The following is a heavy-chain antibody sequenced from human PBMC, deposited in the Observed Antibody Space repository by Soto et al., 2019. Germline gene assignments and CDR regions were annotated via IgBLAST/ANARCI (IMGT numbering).Heavy chain of an antibody. J-gene: IGHJ5*01. D-gene: IGHD3-10*01. CDR2: VSSSADAT. V-gene: IGHV3-23*01. CDR1: GFIFSSYD. CDR3: AKSYFFSWYDS. Sequence: EVQLLESGGGLVQPGGSLRLSCAASGFIFSSYDMAWVRQAPGKGLEWVSTVSSSADATQYADSVKGRFTISRGNSKNTLYLEMNNLGDEDTATYYCAKSYFFSWYDSWGQGTLVTVSS.